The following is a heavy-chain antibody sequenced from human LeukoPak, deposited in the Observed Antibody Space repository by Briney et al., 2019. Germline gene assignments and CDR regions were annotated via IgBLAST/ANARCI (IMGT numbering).Heavy chain of an antibody. Sequence: GGSLRLSCAASGFTFSSYDMHWVRQATGKGLEWVSAIGTAGDTYYPGSVKGRFTISRENAKNSLYLQMNSLRAGDAAVYYCARESRSSGYDCWGQGTLVTVSS. CDR3: ARESRSSGYDC. CDR1: GFTFSSYD. J-gene: IGHJ4*02. V-gene: IGHV3-13*01. D-gene: IGHD3-22*01. CDR2: IGTAGDT.